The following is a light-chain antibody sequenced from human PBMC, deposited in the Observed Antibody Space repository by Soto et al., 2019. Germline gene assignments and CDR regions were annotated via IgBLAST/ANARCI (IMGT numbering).Light chain of an antibody. V-gene: IGKV3-15*01. CDR3: QQYNGWPLT. J-gene: IGKJ4*01. Sequence: EIVMTQSPATLSVSPGERATLSCRASQSISSNLAWYEQKPGQAPRLLIYSASTRATGVPARFSGSGSGTDFTLTISSLQSEDSAVYYCQQYNGWPLTFGGGTKVEIK. CDR2: SAS. CDR1: QSISSN.